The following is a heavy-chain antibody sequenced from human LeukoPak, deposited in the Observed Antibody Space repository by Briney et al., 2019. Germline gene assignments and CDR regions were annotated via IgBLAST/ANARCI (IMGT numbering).Heavy chain of an antibody. Sequence: SGTPSPPLTVSGGSLNSFYWGWVREPPGEGLGWVGYIYYSGSTNYNPSLKSRVTISVDTSKNQFSLKLSSVTAADTAVYYCARVLQGYYYYGMDVWGQGTTVTVSS. J-gene: IGHJ6*02. CDR1: GGSLNSFY. CDR2: IYYSGST. D-gene: IGHD3-3*01. CDR3: ARVLQGYYYYGMDV. V-gene: IGHV4-59*01.